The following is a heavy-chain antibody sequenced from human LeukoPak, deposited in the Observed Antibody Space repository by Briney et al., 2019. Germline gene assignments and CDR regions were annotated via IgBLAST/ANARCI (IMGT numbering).Heavy chain of an antibody. J-gene: IGHJ4*02. CDR2: IKQDGSEK. CDR3: ARDRGRWWEPQFY. Sequence: GGSLRLSCAASGFTFSSYWMSWVRQAPGKGLEWVANIKQDGSEKYYVDSVKGRFTISRDNAKNSLYLQMNSLRAEDTAVYYCARDRGRWWEPQFYWSQGTLVTVSS. D-gene: IGHD1-26*01. CDR1: GFTFSSYW. V-gene: IGHV3-7*01.